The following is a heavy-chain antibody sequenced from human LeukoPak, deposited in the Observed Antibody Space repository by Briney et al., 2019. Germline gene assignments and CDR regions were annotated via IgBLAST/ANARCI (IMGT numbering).Heavy chain of an antibody. J-gene: IGHJ4*02. V-gene: IGHV4-34*01. CDR1: GGSFSGYY. CDR2: INHSGST. D-gene: IGHD2-15*01. CDR3: ARVTYCSGGSCYSFPDY. Sequence: SETLSLTCALYGGSFSGYYWSWIRQPPGKGLEWIGEINHSGSTNYHPSLKSRVTISVDTSKNQFSLKLSSVTDADTAVYYCARVTYCSGGSCYSFPDYWGEGTLVTVSS.